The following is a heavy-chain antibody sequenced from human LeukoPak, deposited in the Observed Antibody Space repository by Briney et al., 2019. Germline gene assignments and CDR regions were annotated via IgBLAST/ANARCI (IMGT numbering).Heavy chain of an antibody. D-gene: IGHD2-21*01. V-gene: IGHV3-66*01. CDR3: ATGVPGAYRIIY. CDR1: GFTVSNNY. Sequence: SGGSLRLSCAASGFTVSNNYMSWVRQAPGKGLEWVSVIYSGGSTYYADSVKGRFTISRDNSKNTLYLQMNSLRAEDTAVYYCATGVPGAYRIIYWGQGTLVTVSS. CDR2: IYSGGST. J-gene: IGHJ4*02.